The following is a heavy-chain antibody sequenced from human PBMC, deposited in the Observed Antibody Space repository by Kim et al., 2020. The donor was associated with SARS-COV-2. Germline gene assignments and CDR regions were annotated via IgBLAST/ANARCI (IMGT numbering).Heavy chain of an antibody. J-gene: IGHJ5*02. CDR1: GGSISSSSYY. CDR2: IYYSGST. CDR3: ARRVVKAKATRPHNNWFDP. D-gene: IGHD5-18*01. V-gene: IGHV4-39*01. Sequence: SETLSLTCTVSGGSISSSSYYWGWIRQPPGKGLEWIGSIYYSGSTYYNPSLKSRVTISVDTSKNQFSLKLSSVTAADTAVYYCARRVVKAKATRPHNNWFDPWGQGTLVTVSS.